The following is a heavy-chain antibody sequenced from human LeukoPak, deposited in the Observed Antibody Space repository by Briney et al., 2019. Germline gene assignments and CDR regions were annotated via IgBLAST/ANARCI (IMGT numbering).Heavy chain of an antibody. CDR2: TNWNGGST. CDR3: ARDAGIAVAGTFDY. J-gene: IGHJ4*02. Sequence: GGSLRLSCAASGLTFDDYGMTWVRQAPGKGLEWVSTTNWNGGSTDYADSVKGRFTISRDNAKNSLYLQMNSLRGEDTAFYFCARDAGIAVAGTFDYWGQGTLVTVSS. CDR1: GLTFDDYG. D-gene: IGHD6-19*01. V-gene: IGHV3-20*04.